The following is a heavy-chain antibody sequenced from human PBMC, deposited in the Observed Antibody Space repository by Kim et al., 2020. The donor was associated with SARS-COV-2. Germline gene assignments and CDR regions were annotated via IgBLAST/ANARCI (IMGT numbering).Heavy chain of an antibody. D-gene: IGHD6-13*01. V-gene: IGHV3-48*02. CDR1: GFTFSSYS. CDR3: AREEYSGIAAAGRGDY. Sequence: GGSLRLSCAASGFTFSSYSMNWVRQAPGKGLEWVSYISSSSSTIYYADSVKGRFTISRDNAKNSLYLQMNSLRDEDTAVYYCAREEYSGIAAAGRGDYWGQGTLVTVSS. J-gene: IGHJ4*02. CDR2: ISSSSSTI.